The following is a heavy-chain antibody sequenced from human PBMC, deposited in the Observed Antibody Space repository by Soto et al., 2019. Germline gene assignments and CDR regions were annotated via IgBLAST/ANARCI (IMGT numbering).Heavy chain of an antibody. V-gene: IGHV4-31*03. Sequence: QVQLQESGPGLVKPSQTLSLTCTVSGASISVGYYWSWSRQHPGKGLEWIGYVSPSGTTYYNPSLKSRVSISTDTSKNQFSLEVSSVTAADTAVYYCARDRGSYSMDVWGQGTTVTVSS. CDR1: GASISVGYY. CDR2: VSPSGTT. CDR3: ARDRGSYSMDV. J-gene: IGHJ6*02.